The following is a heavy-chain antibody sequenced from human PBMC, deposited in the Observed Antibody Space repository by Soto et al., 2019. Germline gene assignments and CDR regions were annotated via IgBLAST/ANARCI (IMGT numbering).Heavy chain of an antibody. Sequence: GGSLRLSCSASGFIFSSYAMSRVRQAPGKGLEWVSAISASGDNAYYADSVKGRFTISRDRSKSLYLQMKSLRAEDTAIYYCAKFFVAGTRGYFDSWGQGTLVTVSS. CDR2: ISASGDNA. CDR1: GFIFSSYA. J-gene: IGHJ4*02. D-gene: IGHD6-19*01. V-gene: IGHV3-23*01. CDR3: AKFFVAGTRGYFDS.